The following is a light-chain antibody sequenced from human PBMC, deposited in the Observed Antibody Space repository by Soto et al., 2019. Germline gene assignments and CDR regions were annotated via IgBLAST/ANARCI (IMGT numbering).Light chain of an antibody. CDR3: QQYGSSPRT. V-gene: IGKV3-20*01. J-gene: IGKJ1*01. Sequence: EIVLTQSPGTLSLSPGERDTLSCRATQSVSSSYLAWYQQKPGQAPRLLIYGASSRATGIPDRFSGSGSGTGFTLTISRLEPEDFAVYYCQQYGSSPRTFGQGTKV. CDR2: GAS. CDR1: QSVSSSY.